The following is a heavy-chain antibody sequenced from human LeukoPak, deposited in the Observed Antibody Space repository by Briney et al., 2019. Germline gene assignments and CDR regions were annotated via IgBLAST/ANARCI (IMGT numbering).Heavy chain of an antibody. J-gene: IGHJ4*02. V-gene: IGHV3-21*01. CDR1: GFTFSSYS. CDR3: ARDRGAWQQLEPFDY. Sequence: GGSLRLSCAASGFTFSSYSMNWARQAPGKGLEWVSSISSSSSYIYYADSVKGRFIISRDNAKNSLYLQMNSLRAEDTAVYYCARDRGAWQQLEPFDYWGQGTLVTVSS. CDR2: ISSSSSYI. D-gene: IGHD6-13*01.